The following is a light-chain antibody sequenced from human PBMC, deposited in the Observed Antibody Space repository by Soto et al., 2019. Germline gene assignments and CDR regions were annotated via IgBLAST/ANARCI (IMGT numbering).Light chain of an antibody. J-gene: IGLJ1*01. Sequence: QSALTQPPSASGSPGQSVTISCTGTSSDIGGYNFVSWYQQYPGKAPKLMIFEVTKRPSGVPDRFSGSKSGNTASLTVSGLQAEDEADYHCSSYAGNNIWDVFVTGTKLTVL. V-gene: IGLV2-8*01. CDR3: SSYAGNNIWDV. CDR1: SSDIGGYNF. CDR2: EVT.